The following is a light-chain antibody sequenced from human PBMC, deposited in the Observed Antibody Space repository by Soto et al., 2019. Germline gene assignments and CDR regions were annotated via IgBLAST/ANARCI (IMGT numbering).Light chain of an antibody. V-gene: IGLV2-8*01. CDR3: SSYTGGNPSYV. Sequence: SLPTQPASASWSPGQSVTISSPGTTSDVGRYNYVSWYQQHPGKAPKLIIYEVTIRPSGVSDRFSGSKSGNTASLTVSGLQAEDEADYYCSSYTGGNPSYVFGTGTKVTVL. CDR2: EVT. J-gene: IGLJ1*01. CDR1: TSDVGRYNY.